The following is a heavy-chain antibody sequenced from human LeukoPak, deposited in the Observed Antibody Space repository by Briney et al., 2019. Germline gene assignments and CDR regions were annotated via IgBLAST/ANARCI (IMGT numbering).Heavy chain of an antibody. D-gene: IGHD3-22*01. J-gene: IGHJ4*02. CDR1: GGTFSSYA. Sequence: SVKVSCKASGGTFSSYAISWVRQAPGQGLEWMGGIIPIFGTANYAQKFQGRVTITADKSTSTAYMELSSLRSEDTAVYYCARDQGPYYYDSSGLGIDWGQGTLVTVSS. CDR2: IIPIFGTA. V-gene: IGHV1-69*06. CDR3: ARDQGPYYYDSSGLGID.